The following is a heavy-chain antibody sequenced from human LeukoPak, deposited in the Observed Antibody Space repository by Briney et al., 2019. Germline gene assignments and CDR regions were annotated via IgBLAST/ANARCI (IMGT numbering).Heavy chain of an antibody. CDR3: ASPRGDDSGGYYTWYFHH. J-gene: IGHJ1*01. D-gene: IGHD3-22*01. Sequence: SETLSLTGTVSGVSISSSSYYWGWIRQPPGKGLERIGSIYYSGSTYYNPSLKSRVTISVDTSKNQFSLKLSSVTAADTAVYFCASPRGDDSGGYYTWYFHHWGQGILVTVSS. CDR2: IYYSGST. CDR1: GVSISSSSYY. V-gene: IGHV4-39*01.